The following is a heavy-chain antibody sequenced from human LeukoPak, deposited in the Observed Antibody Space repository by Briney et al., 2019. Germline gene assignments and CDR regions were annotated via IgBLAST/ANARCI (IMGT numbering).Heavy chain of an antibody. CDR3: ARSLYYYYGMDV. CDR1: GGSISSYY. J-gene: IGHJ6*02. V-gene: IGHV4-59*13. Sequence: SETLSLTCTVSGGSISSYYWSWIRQPPGKGLEWIGYIYYSGSTNYNPSLKSRVTISVDTSKNQFSLKLSSVTAADTAVYYCARSLYYYYGMDVWGQGTTVTVSS. CDR2: IYYSGST.